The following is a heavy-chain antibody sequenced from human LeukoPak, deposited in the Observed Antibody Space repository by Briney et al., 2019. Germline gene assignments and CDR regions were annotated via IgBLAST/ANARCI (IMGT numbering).Heavy chain of an antibody. Sequence: SETLSLTCTVSGSMYNYYWGWIRQPPGKGLEWIGSIYHSGSTYYNPSLKSRVTISVDTSKNQFSLKLSSVTAADTAVYYCARGVYYYGSGSHLPHFGYWGQGTLVTVSS. CDR2: IYHSGST. CDR3: ARGVYYYGSGSHLPHFGY. D-gene: IGHD3-10*01. V-gene: IGHV4-38-2*02. CDR1: GSMYNYY. J-gene: IGHJ4*02.